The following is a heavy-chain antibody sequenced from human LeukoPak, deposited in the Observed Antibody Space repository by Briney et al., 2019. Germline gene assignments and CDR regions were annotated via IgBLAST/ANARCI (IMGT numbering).Heavy chain of an antibody. V-gene: IGHV4-59*08. CDR1: GGSISSYY. CDR2: IYYSGST. Sequence: SETLSLTCTVSGGSISSYYWSWIRQPPGKGLEWIGYIYYSGSTDYNPSLKSRITISVDTSKNQFSLKLYSVTAADTAVYYCARRRIAAGTNWFDPWGQGILVTVSS. J-gene: IGHJ5*02. CDR3: ARRRIAAGTNWFDP. D-gene: IGHD6-13*01.